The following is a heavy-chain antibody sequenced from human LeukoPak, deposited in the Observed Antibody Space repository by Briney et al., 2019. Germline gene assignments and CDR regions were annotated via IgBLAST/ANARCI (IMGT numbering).Heavy chain of an antibody. CDR2: INHSGST. CDR3: ARGFWSGYSSISPYYYYYMDV. Sequence: TSETLSLTCAVYGGSFSGYYWSWIRQPPGKGLECIGGINHSGSTNYNPSLKSRVTISVDTSKNQFSLKLSSVTAADTAVYYCARGFWSGYSSISPYYYYYMDVWGKGTTVTVSS. CDR1: GGSFSGYY. J-gene: IGHJ6*03. D-gene: IGHD3-3*01. V-gene: IGHV4-34*01.